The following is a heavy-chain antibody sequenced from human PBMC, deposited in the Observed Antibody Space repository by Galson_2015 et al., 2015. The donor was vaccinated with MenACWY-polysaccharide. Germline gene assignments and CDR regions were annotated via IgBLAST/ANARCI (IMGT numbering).Heavy chain of an antibody. CDR3: ANDPQIPSTVGTSYFDP. CDR1: GFTFSNYA. V-gene: IGHV3-23*01. CDR2: ISGSGGST. D-gene: IGHD1-26*01. J-gene: IGHJ4*02. Sequence: SLRLSCAASGFTFSNYAMSWVRQAPGKGLEWVSAISGSGGSTYHADSVKGRFTVSRDNSKNTLTLQMNSLRADDTAIYHCANDPQIPSTVGTSYFDPWGQGTLVTVSS.